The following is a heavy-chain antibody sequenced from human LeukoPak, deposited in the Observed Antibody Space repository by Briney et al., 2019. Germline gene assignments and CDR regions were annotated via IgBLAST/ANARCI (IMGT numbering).Heavy chain of an antibody. CDR3: ARVNIVSSNYYYYGMDV. CDR1: GGSFSGYY. J-gene: IGHJ6*02. D-gene: IGHD2/OR15-2a*01. Sequence: SETLSLTCAVYGGSFSGYYWSWIRQPPGKGLEWIGEIKHSGSTNYNPSLKSRVTISVDTSKNQFSLKLSSVTAADTAVYYCARVNIVSSNYYYYGMDVWGQGTTVTVSS. CDR2: IKHSGST. V-gene: IGHV4-34*01.